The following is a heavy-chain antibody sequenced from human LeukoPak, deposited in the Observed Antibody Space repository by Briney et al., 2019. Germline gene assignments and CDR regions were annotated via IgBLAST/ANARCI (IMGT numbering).Heavy chain of an antibody. CDR1: GFTFSSYA. D-gene: IGHD5-12*01. Sequence: SGGSLRLSCAASGFTFSSYAITWVRQAPGKGLEWVSGISGSGGSTNYADSVKGRFTISRDNSKNTLYLQMNSLRAEDTAVYCCARGPSGYHNTGGQGTLVTVSS. V-gene: IGHV3-23*01. J-gene: IGHJ4*02. CDR2: ISGSGGST. CDR3: ARGPSGYHNT.